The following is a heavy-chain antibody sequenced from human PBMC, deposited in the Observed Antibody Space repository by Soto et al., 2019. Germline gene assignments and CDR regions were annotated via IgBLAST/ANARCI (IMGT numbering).Heavy chain of an antibody. Sequence: GASVKVSCKASGGTFSSYAINWVRQAPGQGLEWVGGIIPSYGAANYAQKFLGRVTMTRDTSISTAYMELSRLRSDDTAVYYCARDYDFWKGGMDVWGQGTTVTVSS. CDR3: ARDYDFWKGGMDV. J-gene: IGHJ6*02. CDR2: IIPSYGAA. D-gene: IGHD3-3*01. CDR1: GGTFSSYA. V-gene: IGHV1-69*05.